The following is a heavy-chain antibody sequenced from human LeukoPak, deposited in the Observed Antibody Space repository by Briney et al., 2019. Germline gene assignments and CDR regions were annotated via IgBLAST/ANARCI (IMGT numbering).Heavy chain of an antibody. CDR2: ISSSGSTI. CDR3: ARARVAGTDYYGMDV. CDR1: GFTFSDYY. Sequence: PGGSLRLSCAASGFTFSDYYMSWIRQAPGKGLEWVSYISSSGSTIYYADSVKGRFTISRDNAKNSLYLQMNSLRAEDTAVYYCARARVAGTDYYGMDVWGQGTTVTVSS. V-gene: IGHV3-11*01. J-gene: IGHJ6*02. D-gene: IGHD6-19*01.